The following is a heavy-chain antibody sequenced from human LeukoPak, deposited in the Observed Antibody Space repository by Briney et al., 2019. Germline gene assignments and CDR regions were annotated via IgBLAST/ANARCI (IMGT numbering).Heavy chain of an antibody. CDR1: GFTFSSYG. V-gene: IGHV3-33*01. D-gene: IGHD6-25*01. Sequence: QSGGSLRLSCAASGFTFSSYGMHWVRQAPGKGLEWVAVIWYDGSNKYYADSVKGRFTISRDNSKNTLYLQMNSLRAEDTAVYYCARDRLSPDAFDIWGQGTMVTVSS. J-gene: IGHJ3*02. CDR3: ARDRLSPDAFDI. CDR2: IWYDGSNK.